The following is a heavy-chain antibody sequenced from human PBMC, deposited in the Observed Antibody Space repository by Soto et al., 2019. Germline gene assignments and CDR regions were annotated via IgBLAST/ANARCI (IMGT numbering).Heavy chain of an antibody. J-gene: IGHJ3*02. CDR3: AFDQGSGSYATVDI. V-gene: IGHV1-69*13. CDR1: GGTFSSYA. CDR2: IIPIFGTA. Sequence: GASVKVSCKASGGTFSSYAISWVRQAPGQGLEWMGGIIPIFGTANYAQKFQGRVTITADESTSTAYMELSSLRSEDTAVYYCAFDQGSGSYATVDIWGQGTMVIVSS. D-gene: IGHD1-26*01.